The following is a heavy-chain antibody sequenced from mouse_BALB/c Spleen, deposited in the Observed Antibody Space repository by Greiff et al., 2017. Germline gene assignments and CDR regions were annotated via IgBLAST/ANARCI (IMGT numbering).Heavy chain of an antibody. D-gene: IGHD2-1*01. V-gene: IGHV2-9*02. J-gene: IGHJ4*01. CDR3: ASFPYGNFYAMDY. CDR2: IWAGGST. CDR1: GFSLTSYG. Sequence: VQLQQSGPGLVAPSQSLSITCTVSGFSLTSYGVHWVRQPPGKGLEWLGVIWAGGSTNYNSALMSRLSISKDNSKSQVFLKMNSLQTDDTAMYYCASFPYGNFYAMDYWGQGTSVTVSS.